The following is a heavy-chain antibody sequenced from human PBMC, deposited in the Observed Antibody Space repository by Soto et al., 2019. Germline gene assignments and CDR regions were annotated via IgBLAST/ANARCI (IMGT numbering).Heavy chain of an antibody. CDR3: ARVGRIFDY. CDR2: IYYSGST. V-gene: IGHV4-39*07. Sequence: SETLSLTCTVSGGSISRSSYYWGWIRQPPGKGLEWIGSIYYSGSTYYNPSLKSRVTISVDTSKNQFSLKLSSVTAADTAVYYCARVGRIFDYWGQGTLVTVS. J-gene: IGHJ4*02. CDR1: GGSISRSSYY.